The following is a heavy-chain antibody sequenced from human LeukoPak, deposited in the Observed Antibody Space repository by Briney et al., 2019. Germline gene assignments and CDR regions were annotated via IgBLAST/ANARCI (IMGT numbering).Heavy chain of an antibody. J-gene: IGHJ4*02. CDR2: VNHSGSTS. CDR1: GESFSGYF. CDR3: ARKSGYARDY. Sequence: PSETLSLTCAVYGESFSGYFWNWIRQPPGKGLEWIGEVNHSGSTSNHNPSLKSRVTMSVDTSKNQFSLKLSSVTAADTAVYYCARKSGYARDYWGQGNLVTVSS. D-gene: IGHD5-12*01. V-gene: IGHV4-34*01.